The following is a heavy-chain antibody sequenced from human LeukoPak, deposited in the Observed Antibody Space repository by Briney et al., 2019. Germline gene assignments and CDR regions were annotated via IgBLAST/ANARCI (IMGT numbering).Heavy chain of an antibody. CDR2: ISSSGSTI. J-gene: IGHJ5*02. Sequence: PGGSLRLSCAASGFTFSDYYMSWIRQAPGKGLERVSYISSSGSTIYYADSVKGRFTISRDNAKNSLYLQMNSLRAEDTAVYYCARVRDDYSNYVSWFDPWGQGTLVTVSS. CDR1: GFTFSDYY. CDR3: ARVRDDYSNYVSWFDP. D-gene: IGHD4-11*01. V-gene: IGHV3-11*01.